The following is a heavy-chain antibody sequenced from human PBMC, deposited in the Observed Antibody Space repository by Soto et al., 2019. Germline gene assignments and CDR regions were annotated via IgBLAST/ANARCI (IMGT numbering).Heavy chain of an antibody. CDR1: GFTVSSNY. V-gene: IGHV3-66*01. Sequence: EVQLVESGGGLVQPGGSLRLSCAASGFTVSSNYMSWVRQAPGKGLEWVSVIYSGGSTYYADSVKGRFTISRDNSKNTLYLQMNSLRAEDTAVYYCARDTFANWFDPWGQGILVTVSS. CDR2: IYSGGST. D-gene: IGHD3-16*01. J-gene: IGHJ5*02. CDR3: ARDTFANWFDP.